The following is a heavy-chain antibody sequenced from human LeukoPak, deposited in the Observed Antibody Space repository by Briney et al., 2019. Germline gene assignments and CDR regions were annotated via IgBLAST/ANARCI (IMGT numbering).Heavy chain of an antibody. J-gene: IGHJ1*01. V-gene: IGHV3-53*01. CDR2: IYSGGRT. CDR1: GFTVSSNY. Sequence: PGGSLRLSCAASGFTVSSNYMRWVRQAPGKGLEWVSVIYSGGRTYYADFVKGRFTISRDSSKNTVYLQMNSLRAEDTAVYYCARDGEDVSTCYWFFQHWGQGTVVTVSS. D-gene: IGHD2-8*02. CDR3: ARDGEDVSTCYWFFQH.